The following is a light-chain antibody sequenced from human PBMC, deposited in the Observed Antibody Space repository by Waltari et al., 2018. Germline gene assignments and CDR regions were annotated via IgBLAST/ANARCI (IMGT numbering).Light chain of an antibody. CDR3: QQFTSYPYT. CDR2: AAS. J-gene: IGKJ2*01. V-gene: IGKV1-9*01. CDR1: QDISTY. Sequence: DIQLTQSPTFLSASVGDRVTIPCRASQDISTYLVWYQQKLGKAPSLLIYAASALYSGVPSRFSGSGSGTEFTLTISSLQAEDFGTYYCQQFTSYPYTFGQGTKLEIK.